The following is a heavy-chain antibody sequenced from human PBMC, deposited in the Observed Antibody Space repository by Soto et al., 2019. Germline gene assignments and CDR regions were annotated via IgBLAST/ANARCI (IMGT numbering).Heavy chain of an antibody. V-gene: IGHV5-51*01. J-gene: IGHJ3*02. CDR2: IYPGDSDT. CDR1: GYSFTSYW. Sequence: GASLKISCKGSGYSFTSYWIGWVRQMPGKGLEWMGIIYPGDSDTRYSPSFQGQATISADKSISTAYLQWSSLKASDTAMYYCARRAYYDSSGYYSGNAFDIWGQWTMVTVSS. CDR3: ARRAYYDSSGYYSGNAFDI. D-gene: IGHD3-22*01.